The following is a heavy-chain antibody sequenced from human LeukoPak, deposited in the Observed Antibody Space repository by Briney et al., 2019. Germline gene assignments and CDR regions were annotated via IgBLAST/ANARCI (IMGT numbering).Heavy chain of an antibody. V-gene: IGHV3-7*03. CDR2: IRQDGGMK. CDR1: GFTFSSYW. CDR3: ARTVVVVVGASDYFDY. J-gene: IGHJ4*02. D-gene: IGHD2-2*01. Sequence: GGSLRLSCAASGFTFSSYWMTWVRQAPGKGLEWVANIRQDGGMKYYMDSAKGRFTLSRDNAKSSLYLQMNSLRVEDTAMYSCARTVVVVVGASDYFDYWGQGTLVTVSS.